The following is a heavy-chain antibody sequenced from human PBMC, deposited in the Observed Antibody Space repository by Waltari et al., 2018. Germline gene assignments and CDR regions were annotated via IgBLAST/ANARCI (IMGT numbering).Heavy chain of an antibody. D-gene: IGHD2-15*01. V-gene: IGHV3-33*01. J-gene: IGHJ4*02. CDR1: GFTFSRFG. Sequence: QVQLVESGGGVVQPGRSLRLSCAASGFTFSRFGMHWVRQAPGKGVELVAVIWHDGSNEYYVDSVKGRFTISRDNSKNTLYLQMNSLRAEDSAVYYCASQSTTLFDYWGQGTLVTVSS. CDR3: ASQSTTLFDY. CDR2: IWHDGSNE.